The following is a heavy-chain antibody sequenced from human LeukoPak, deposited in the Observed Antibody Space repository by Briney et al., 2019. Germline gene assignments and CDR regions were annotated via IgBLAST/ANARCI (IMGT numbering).Heavy chain of an antibody. CDR1: GFTFNTYW. J-gene: IGHJ3*02. CDR2: IKQDSSEK. Sequence: GGALRLSFAASGFTFNTYWISWVRQAPGRGLEWVANIKQDSSEKNYVDTVKGRFTISKDDANNSLFLQMNSLRAEDTAIYYCARDVYGSDIWGQGTMVIVSS. D-gene: IGHD3-10*01. V-gene: IGHV3-7*01. CDR3: ARDVYGSDI.